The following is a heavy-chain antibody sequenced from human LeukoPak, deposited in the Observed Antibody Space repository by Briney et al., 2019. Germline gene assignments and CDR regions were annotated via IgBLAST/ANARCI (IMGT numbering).Heavy chain of an antibody. D-gene: IGHD3-22*01. CDR1: GYSISSGYY. CDR3: ARVHSSGFDY. V-gene: IGHV4-38-2*02. Sequence: LETLSLTCTVSGYSISSGYYWGWIRQPPGKGLEWIGSIYHSGSTYYNPSLKSRVTISVDTSKNQFSLKLSSVTAADTAVYYCARVHSSGFDYWGQGTLVTVSS. J-gene: IGHJ4*02. CDR2: IYHSGST.